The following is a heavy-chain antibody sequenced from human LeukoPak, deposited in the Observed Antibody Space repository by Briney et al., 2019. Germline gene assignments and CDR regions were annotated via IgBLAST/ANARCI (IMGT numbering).Heavy chain of an antibody. CDR2: IYSGGST. D-gene: IGHD2-15*01. CDR3: ARGYCSGGSCYGGSDY. V-gene: IGHV3-66*01. J-gene: IGHJ4*02. Sequence: GGSLRLSCAASGFTVSSNYMSWVRQAPGNGLEWVSVIYSGGSTYYADSVKGRFTISRDNSKNTLYLQMNSLRAEDTAVYYCARGYCSGGSCYGGSDYWGQGTLVTVSS. CDR1: GFTVSSNY.